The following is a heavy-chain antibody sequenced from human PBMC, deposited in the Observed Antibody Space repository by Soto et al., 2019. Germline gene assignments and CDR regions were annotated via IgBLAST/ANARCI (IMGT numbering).Heavy chain of an antibody. CDR3: ARDALGGATEGDVFDY. D-gene: IGHD1-26*01. Sequence: QVQLVQSGAEVKKPGSSVKVSCKASGGTFSSYAISWVRQAPGQGLEWMGGIIPIFGTANYAQKFQGRVTITADESTSTAYMELGSLRSEDTAVYYCARDALGGATEGDVFDYWGQGTLVTVSS. V-gene: IGHV1-69*01. CDR2: IIPIFGTA. J-gene: IGHJ4*02. CDR1: GGTFSSYA.